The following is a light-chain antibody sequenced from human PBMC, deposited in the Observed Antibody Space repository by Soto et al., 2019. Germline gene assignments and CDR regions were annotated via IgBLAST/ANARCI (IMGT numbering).Light chain of an antibody. CDR1: QSISSY. Sequence: DIQMTQSPSSLSASVGDRVTITCRESQSISSYLNWYQQKPGKAPKLLIYAASSLQSGVPSRFSGSGSGTDFTLTISSLQPEDFATYYCKQSYSTRWTFGQGTKVEIK. CDR2: AAS. J-gene: IGKJ1*01. CDR3: KQSYSTRWT. V-gene: IGKV1-39*01.